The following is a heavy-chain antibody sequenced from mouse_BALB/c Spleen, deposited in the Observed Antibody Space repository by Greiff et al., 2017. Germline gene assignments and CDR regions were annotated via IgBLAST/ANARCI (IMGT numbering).Heavy chain of an antibody. Sequence: EVKLMESGGGLVKPGGSLKLSCAASGFTFSSYAMSWVRQSPEKRLEWVAYISNGGGSTYYPDTVKGRFTISRDNAKNTLYLQMSSLKSEDTAMYYCARHGNEGNYYGSSYDYWGQGTTLTVSS. CDR1: GFTFSSYA. J-gene: IGHJ2*01. CDR3: ARHGNEGNYYGSSYDY. D-gene: IGHD1-1*01. V-gene: IGHV5-12-2*01. CDR2: ISNGGGST.